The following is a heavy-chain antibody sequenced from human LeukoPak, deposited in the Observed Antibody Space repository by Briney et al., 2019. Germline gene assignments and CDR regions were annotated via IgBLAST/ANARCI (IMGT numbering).Heavy chain of an antibody. V-gene: IGHV4-34*01. Sequence: SETLSLTCTVSGGSISSYYWSWIRQPPGKGLEWIGEINHSGSTNYNPSLKSRVTISVDTSKNQFSLKLSSVTAADTAVYYCARGRDYGLDYWDQGTLVTVSS. CDR3: ARGRDYGLDY. D-gene: IGHD4-17*01. CDR1: GGSISSYY. J-gene: IGHJ4*02. CDR2: INHSGST.